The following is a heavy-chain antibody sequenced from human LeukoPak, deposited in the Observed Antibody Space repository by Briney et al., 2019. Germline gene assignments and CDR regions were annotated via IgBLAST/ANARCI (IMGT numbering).Heavy chain of an antibody. V-gene: IGHV3-23*01. Sequence: GGSLRLSCVASGFTFSDSWLSWVRQAPGKGLEWVSAISGSGGSTYYADSVKGRFTISRDNSKNTLYLQMNSLRSEDTNVYYCAKDTDGGGYDILTGYPALYYYYGMDVWGQGTTVTVSS. D-gene: IGHD3-9*01. CDR2: ISGSGGST. CDR3: AKDTDGGGYDILTGYPALYYYYGMDV. J-gene: IGHJ6*02. CDR1: GFTFSDSW.